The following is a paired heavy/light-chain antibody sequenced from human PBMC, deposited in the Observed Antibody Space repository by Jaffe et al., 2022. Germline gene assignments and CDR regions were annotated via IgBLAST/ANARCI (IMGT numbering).Light chain of an antibody. Sequence: DIQMTQSPSTLSASVGDRVTITCRASQSISNWLAWYQQKPGKAPKLLIYKASSLESGVPSRFSGSGSGTEFTLTISSLQPDDFATYYCQQYNDYAITFGQGTRLEIK. V-gene: IGKV1-5*03. CDR2: KAS. CDR1: QSISNW. J-gene: IGKJ5*01. CDR3: QQYNDYAIT.
Heavy chain of an antibody. CDR3: AKDAKDGGNDYGDYANAFDM. J-gene: IGHJ3*02. CDR1: GFTFSSYG. V-gene: IGHV3-30*02. D-gene: IGHD4-17*01. CDR2: IRYDGHNK. Sequence: QVQLVESGGGVVQPGGSLRLSCAASGFTFSSYGIHWVRQAPGKGLEWVAFIRYDGHNKYFADSVKGRFTISRDNFKNTLYLQMNSLRVEDTAVYYCAKDAKDGGNDYGDYANAFDMWGQGTMVTVSS.